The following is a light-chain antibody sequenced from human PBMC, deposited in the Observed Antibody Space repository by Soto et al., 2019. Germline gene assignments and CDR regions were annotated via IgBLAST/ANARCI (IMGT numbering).Light chain of an antibody. CDR1: SSDVGTYEY. CDR3: SSYASNGDVL. V-gene: IGLV2-14*01. Sequence: QSVLTQPASVSGSPGQSITISCTGTSSDVGTYEYVSWYQQHPGKAPKLMIYDVSNRPSGGSDRFSGSKSGNTASLTISGLQAEDEADYYCSSYASNGDVLFGGGTKLTVL. CDR2: DVS. J-gene: IGLJ2*01.